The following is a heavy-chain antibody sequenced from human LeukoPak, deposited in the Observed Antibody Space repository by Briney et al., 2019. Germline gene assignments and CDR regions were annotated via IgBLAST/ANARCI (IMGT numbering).Heavy chain of an antibody. V-gene: IGHV3-74*01. J-gene: IGHJ4*02. CDR3: ARVSYDSSGYPMIHY. CDR2: INSDGSST. D-gene: IGHD3-22*01. CDR1: GFTFSSYW. Sequence: GGSLRLSCAASGFTFSSYWMHWVRHAPGKGLVWVSRINSDGSSTSYADSVKGRFTISRDNAKNTLYLQMNSLRAEDTAVYYCARVSYDSSGYPMIHYWGQGTLVTVSS.